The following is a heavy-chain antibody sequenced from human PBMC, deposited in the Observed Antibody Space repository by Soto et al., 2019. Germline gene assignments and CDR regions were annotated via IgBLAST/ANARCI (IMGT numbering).Heavy chain of an antibody. Sequence: QVQLVQSGAEVKKPGFSVKVSCKASGGTFSSYAISWVRQAPGQGLEWMGGIIPIFGTANYAQKFQGRVTITADESTSTAYMELSSLRSEDTAVYYCASPPGSTYYYDSSGYDPAEYFQHWGQGTLVTVSS. CDR2: IIPIFGTA. D-gene: IGHD3-22*01. V-gene: IGHV1-69*12. CDR3: ASPPGSTYYYDSSGYDPAEYFQH. CDR1: GGTFSSYA. J-gene: IGHJ1*01.